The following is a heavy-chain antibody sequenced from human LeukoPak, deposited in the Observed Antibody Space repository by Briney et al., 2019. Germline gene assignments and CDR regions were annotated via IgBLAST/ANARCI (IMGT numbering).Heavy chain of an antibody. CDR1: GFTFNDYG. CDR2: IKQDGSEK. J-gene: IGHJ6*03. D-gene: IGHD4-11*01. CDR3: TRVEETATTAAIIRKYSYYYYYMDV. V-gene: IGHV3-7*01. Sequence: GGSLRLSCAASGFTFNDYGMSWVRQAPGKGLEWVANIKQDGSEKHYVDSVKGRFTISRDNAKNSLYLQMSSLRAEDTAVYYCTRVEETATTAAIIRKYSYYYYYMDVWGKGNTVTVSS.